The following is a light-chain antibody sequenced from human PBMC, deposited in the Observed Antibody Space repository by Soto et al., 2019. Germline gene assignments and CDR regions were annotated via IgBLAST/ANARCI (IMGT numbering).Light chain of an antibody. Sequence: DLQLTQSPSSLSASVGDRVTITCRASQTITTLLHWYQQTPGKAPALLLYAASRLQSGVPSRFSGSGSGTDFTLTISGLQPEDFGTYYCQQTSSTPPTFGQGTRLQIK. CDR2: AAS. V-gene: IGKV1-39*01. CDR1: QTITTL. CDR3: QQTSSTPPT. J-gene: IGKJ2*01.